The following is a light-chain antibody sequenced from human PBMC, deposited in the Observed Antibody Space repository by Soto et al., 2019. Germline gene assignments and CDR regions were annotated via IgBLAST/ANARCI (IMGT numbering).Light chain of an antibody. CDR2: DAS. Sequence: EIVMTQSPATLSVSPGERATLSCRASQSVRSNLAWYKQIPGQAPRLLIYDASTRATGIPARFSGSGSGTEFTLTISSLQSEDFAVYYCQQYTDWPMTFGQGTRLEMK. CDR1: QSVRSN. CDR3: QQYTDWPMT. J-gene: IGKJ5*01. V-gene: IGKV3-15*01.